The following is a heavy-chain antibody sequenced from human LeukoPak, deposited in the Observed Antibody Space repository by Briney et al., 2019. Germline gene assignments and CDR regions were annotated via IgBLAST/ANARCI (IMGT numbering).Heavy chain of an antibody. CDR2: IIPIFGTA. V-gene: IGHV1-69*13. Sequence: SVKVSCKASGGTFSSYAISWVRQAPGQGLEWMGGIIPIFGTANYAQKFQGRVTITADESTSTAYMELSSLRSEDTAVYYCASSADHYYYDSSGYYETYFDYWGQGTLVTVSS. CDR3: ASSADHYYYDSSGYYETYFDY. J-gene: IGHJ4*02. CDR1: GGTFSSYA. D-gene: IGHD3-22*01.